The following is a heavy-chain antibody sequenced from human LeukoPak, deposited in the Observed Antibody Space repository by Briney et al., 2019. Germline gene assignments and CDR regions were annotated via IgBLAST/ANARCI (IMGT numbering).Heavy chain of an antibody. V-gene: IGHV5-51*01. CDR3: ARPRIVGAHRGGFDY. CDR2: IYPGDSET. CDR1: GYSFTGYW. Sequence: GESLKISCXGSGYSFTGYWIGWARQMPGKGLEWMRIIYPGDSETRYSPSFQGQVTISADKSITTAFLQWNSLKASDTAMYYCARPRIVGAHRGGFDYWGRGTLVTVSS. J-gene: IGHJ4*02. D-gene: IGHD1-26*01.